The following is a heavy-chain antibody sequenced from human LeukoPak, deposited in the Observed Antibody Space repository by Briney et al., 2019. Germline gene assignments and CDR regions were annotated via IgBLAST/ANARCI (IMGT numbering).Heavy chain of an antibody. CDR1: GGTFSSYA. D-gene: IGHD2-2*01. V-gene: IGHV1-69*13. CDR3: ARRGDIVVVPAALDAFDI. Sequence: SVKVSCKASGGTFSSYAISWVRQAPGQGLEWMGGIIPIFGTANYAQKFQGRVTITADESTSTAYMELRSLRSEDTAVYYCARRGDIVVVPAALDAFDIWGQGTMVTVSS. CDR2: IIPIFGTA. J-gene: IGHJ3*02.